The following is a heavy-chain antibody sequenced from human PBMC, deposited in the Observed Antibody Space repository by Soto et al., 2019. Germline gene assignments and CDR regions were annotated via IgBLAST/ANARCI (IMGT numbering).Heavy chain of an antibody. J-gene: IGHJ5*02. V-gene: IGHV2-26*01. CDR1: GFSLSNARMG. CDR3: ARITLPYQLPTHWFDP. Sequence: QVTLKESGPVLVKPTETLTLTCTVSGFSLSNARMGVSWIRQPPGKALEWLAHIFSNDEKSYSTSLKSRLTIPQDPSQSQVVLTMTNMDPVDTATYYCARITLPYQLPTHWFDPWGQGTLVTVSS. D-gene: IGHD2-2*01. CDR2: IFSNDEK.